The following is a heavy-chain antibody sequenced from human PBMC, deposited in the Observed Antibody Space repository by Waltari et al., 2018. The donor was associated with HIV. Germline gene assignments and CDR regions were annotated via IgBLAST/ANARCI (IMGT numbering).Heavy chain of an antibody. D-gene: IGHD3-3*01. CDR2: INSDGGDA. J-gene: IGHJ6*02. V-gene: IGHV3-74*01. CDR1: GFSFRYYW. CDR3: ARDDYDFWSGPRRDKNYGMDV. Sequence: LVQSGGGLVQPGGSLRLSCAASGFSFRYYWLHWVRQRPWKGLEWVSRINSDGGDATYADSVKGRFTVSRDNAKNTLFLEMSSLRVEDTAVYYCARDDYDFWSGPRRDKNYGMDVWGQGTAVTVSS.